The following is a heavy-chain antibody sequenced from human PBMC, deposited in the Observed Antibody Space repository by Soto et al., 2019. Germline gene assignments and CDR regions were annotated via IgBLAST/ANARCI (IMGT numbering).Heavy chain of an antibody. D-gene: IGHD3-3*01. CDR2: ISAYNGNT. V-gene: IGHV1-18*01. J-gene: IGHJ6*01. CDR1: GYTFTSYG. CDR3: AEVDFSLFRGDGAQRYVMAV. Sequence: ASVKVSCKASGYTFTSYGISWVRQAPGQGLEWMGWISAYNGNTNYAQKLQGRVTMTTDTSTSTAYMELRSLRSDDTAVYYCAEVDFSLFRGDGAQRYVMAVGAQGPTDPVSA.